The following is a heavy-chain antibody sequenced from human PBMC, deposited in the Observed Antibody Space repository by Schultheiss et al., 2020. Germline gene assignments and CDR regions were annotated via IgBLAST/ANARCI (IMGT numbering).Heavy chain of an antibody. CDR1: GGSISSSK. Sequence: SETLSLTCTVSGGSISSSKRTWIRQPPGKGLEWIGQIHHSGSVKYNPSLKSRVTISVDTSKNQFSLKLTSVTAADTAVYYCARGGVVVAANIDWGQGTLVTVSS. CDR2: IHHSGSV. J-gene: IGHJ4*02. CDR3: ARGGVVVAANID. V-gene: IGHV4-59*12. D-gene: IGHD2-15*01.